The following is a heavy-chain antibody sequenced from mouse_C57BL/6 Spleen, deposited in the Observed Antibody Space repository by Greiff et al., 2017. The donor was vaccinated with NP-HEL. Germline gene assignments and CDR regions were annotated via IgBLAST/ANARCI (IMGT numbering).Heavy chain of an antibody. CDR1: GYAFSSYW. Sequence: VQLQQSGAELVKPGASVKISCKASGYAFSSYWMNWVKQRPGKGLEWIGQIYPGDGDTNYNGKFKGKATLTADKSSSTAYMQLSSLTSEDSAVYFCARGGYYGSSYPSYWGQGTTLTVSS. CDR3: ARGGYYGSSYPSY. CDR2: IYPGDGDT. V-gene: IGHV1-80*01. D-gene: IGHD1-1*01. J-gene: IGHJ2*01.